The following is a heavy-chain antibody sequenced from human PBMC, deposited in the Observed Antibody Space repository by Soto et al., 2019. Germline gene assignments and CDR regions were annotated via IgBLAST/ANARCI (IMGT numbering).Heavy chain of an antibody. Sequence: QVQLVESGGGVVQPGRSLRLSCAASGFTFSTYGMHWVRQAPGKGLEWVAVISYDGNNKYYADSVKGRFTISRDNSKNTLYLQMNSLRAEDTAVYYCAKDLGLVAYNFGSYYYYGLDVWGQGTTVNVSS. D-gene: IGHD5-18*01. V-gene: IGHV3-30*18. J-gene: IGHJ6*02. CDR3: AKDLGLVAYNFGSYYYYGLDV. CDR2: ISYDGNNK. CDR1: GFTFSTYG.